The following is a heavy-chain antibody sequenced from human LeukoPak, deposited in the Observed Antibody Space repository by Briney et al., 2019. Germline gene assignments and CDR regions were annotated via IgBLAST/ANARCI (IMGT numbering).Heavy chain of an antibody. CDR1: GASFSGYY. J-gene: IGHJ6*02. CDR2: INHSGST. D-gene: IGHD6-13*01. Sequence: KPSETLSLTCAVYGASFSGYYWSWIRQPPGKGLEWIGEINHSGSTNFNPSLKSRVTISVYTSKNQFSLKLSSVTAADTAVYYCASLAVAASTGGMDVWGQGTTVTVSS. CDR3: ASLAVAASTGGMDV. V-gene: IGHV4-34*01.